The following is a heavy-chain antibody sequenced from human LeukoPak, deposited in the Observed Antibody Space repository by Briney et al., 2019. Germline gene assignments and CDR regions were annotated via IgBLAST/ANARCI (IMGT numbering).Heavy chain of an antibody. V-gene: IGHV4-59*11. CDR1: GGSIRSHY. Sequence: SETLSLTCTVSGGSIRSHYWSWMRQPPGKGLEWIGYIYYSGSTNYNPSLKSRVTISVDTYKNQFSLKLSSVTAADTAVYYCARVWLHDYYYYYMDVWGKGTTVTVSS. CDR3: ARVWLHDYYYYYMDV. D-gene: IGHD5-24*01. J-gene: IGHJ6*03. CDR2: IYYSGST.